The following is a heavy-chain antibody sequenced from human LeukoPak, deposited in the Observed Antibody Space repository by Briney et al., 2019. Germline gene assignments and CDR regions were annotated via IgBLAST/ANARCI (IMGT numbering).Heavy chain of an antibody. J-gene: IGHJ5*02. V-gene: IGHV1-69*04. CDR2: IIPILGIA. D-gene: IGHD2-21*02. CDR1: GGTLSSYA. Sequence: ASVKVSCKASGGTLSSYAISWVRQAPGQGLEWMGRIIPILGIANYAQKFQGRVTITADKSTSTAYMELSSLRSEDTAVYYCARDLEVTAILVGNWFDPWGQGTLVTVSS. CDR3: ARDLEVTAILVGNWFDP.